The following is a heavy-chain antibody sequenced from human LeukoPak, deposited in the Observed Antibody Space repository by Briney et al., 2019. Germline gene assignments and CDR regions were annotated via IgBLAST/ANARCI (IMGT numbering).Heavy chain of an antibody. D-gene: IGHD5-18*01. CDR3: ARDRVLKRIQLWLPY. CDR2: ISYDGSNK. Sequence: GSLRLSCAASGFTFSSYAMHWVRQAPGKGLEWVAVISYDGSNKYYADSVKGRFTISRDNSKNTLYLQMNSLRAEDTAVYYCARDRVLKRIQLWLPYWGQGTLVTVPS. V-gene: IGHV3-30-3*01. CDR1: GFTFSSYA. J-gene: IGHJ4*02.